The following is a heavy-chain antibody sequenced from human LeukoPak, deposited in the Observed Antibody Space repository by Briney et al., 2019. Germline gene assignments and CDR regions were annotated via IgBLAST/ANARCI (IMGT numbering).Heavy chain of an antibody. V-gene: IGHV3-15*07. CDR1: GFTFSNAW. CDR2: IRSNSDGGTI. J-gene: IGHJ5*02. CDR3: AADFYDST. D-gene: IGHD3-22*01. Sequence: GGSLRLSCATSGFTFSNAWMNWVRQAPGKGLEWVGRIRSNSDGGTIDYAAPVKGRFTLSRDDSKTTLYLQMNSLQTEDTAVYYCAADFYDSTWGQGALVTVSS.